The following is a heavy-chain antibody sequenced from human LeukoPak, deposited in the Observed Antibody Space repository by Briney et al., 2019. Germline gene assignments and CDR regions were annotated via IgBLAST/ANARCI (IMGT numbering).Heavy chain of an antibody. CDR2: IKQDGSEK. CDR1: GFTFSTYW. D-gene: IGHD3-22*01. Sequence: GGSLRLSCAASGFTFSTYWMTWVRQAPGKGLEWVANIKQDGSEKYYVDSVKGRFTISRDNSKNTLYLQMNSLRAEDTAVYYCANVGAYDSSGRTYFDYWGQGTLVTVSS. J-gene: IGHJ4*02. CDR3: ANVGAYDSSGRTYFDY. V-gene: IGHV3-7*01.